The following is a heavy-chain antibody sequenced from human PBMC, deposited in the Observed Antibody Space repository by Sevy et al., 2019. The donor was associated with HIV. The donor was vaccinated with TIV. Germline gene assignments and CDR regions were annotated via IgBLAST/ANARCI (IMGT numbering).Heavy chain of an antibody. CDR1: GFTFSSYE. D-gene: IGHD5-12*01. V-gene: IGHV3-48*01. J-gene: IGHJ6*02. Sequence: GGSLRLSCAASGFTFSSYEMSWVRQAPGKGLEWLSYIDSSSSNRYYAESVKGRFTVSRDNAKKSLYVQMNSLRGEDTAVYYCAREGGYTDQGMDVWGQGTTVTVSS. CDR2: IDSSSSNR. CDR3: AREGGYTDQGMDV.